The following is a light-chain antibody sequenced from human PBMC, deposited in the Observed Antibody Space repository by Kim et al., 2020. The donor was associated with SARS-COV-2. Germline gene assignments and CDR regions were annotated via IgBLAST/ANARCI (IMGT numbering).Light chain of an antibody. Sequence: EIVLTQSPATLSLSPGERATLSCRASQSVNSYLAWYQQKPGQAPRLLIYDASNRAAGVPARFSGSGSGADFTLTISSLEPEDFAVYYCQQRSNWPLTFGGGTNVEI. CDR2: DAS. J-gene: IGKJ4*01. V-gene: IGKV3-11*01. CDR1: QSVNSY. CDR3: QQRSNWPLT.